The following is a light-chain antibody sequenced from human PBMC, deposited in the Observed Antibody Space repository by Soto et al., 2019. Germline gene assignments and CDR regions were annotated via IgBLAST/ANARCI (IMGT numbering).Light chain of an antibody. J-gene: IGKJ4*01. CDR3: QKYNSAPLT. Sequence: DIQLTQSPSFLSASVGGRVTITCRASQAISSHLAWYQQKPGKAPNLLIYGASTLQSGVPSRFSGSGSGTQFTLTISSLQPEDVAAYYCQKYNSAPLTFGGGTKVEIK. CDR1: QAISSH. CDR2: GAS. V-gene: IGKV1-9*01.